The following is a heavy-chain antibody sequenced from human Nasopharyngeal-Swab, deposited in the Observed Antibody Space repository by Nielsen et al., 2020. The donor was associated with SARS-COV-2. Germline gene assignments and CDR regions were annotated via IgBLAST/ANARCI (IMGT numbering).Heavy chain of an antibody. Sequence: WVRQAPGQGLEWMGRITPSSGATTYAQNFQGRVTMTRDTSITTAYMELGGLRSDDTAIYYCTRGVDYWGQGTLVTVSS. V-gene: IGHV1-2*06. CDR2: ITPSSGAT. CDR3: TRGVDY. J-gene: IGHJ4*02. D-gene: IGHD1-26*01.